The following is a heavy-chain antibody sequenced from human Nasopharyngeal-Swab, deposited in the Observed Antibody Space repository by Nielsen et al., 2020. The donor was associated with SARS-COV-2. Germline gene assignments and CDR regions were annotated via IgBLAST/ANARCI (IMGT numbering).Heavy chain of an antibody. CDR2: ISYDGSNK. Sequence: AGSLRLSCAASGFTFSSYAMHWVRQAPGKGLEWVAVISYDGSNKYYADSVKGRFTISRDNSKNTLYLQMNSLRAEDTAVYYCARDLGDVWGKGTTVTVSS. V-gene: IGHV3-30-3*01. CDR3: ARDLGDV. J-gene: IGHJ6*04. CDR1: GFTFSSYA.